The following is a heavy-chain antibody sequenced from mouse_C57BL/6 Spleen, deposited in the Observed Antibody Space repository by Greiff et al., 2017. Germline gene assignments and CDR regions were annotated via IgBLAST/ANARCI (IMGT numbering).Heavy chain of an antibody. CDR1: GYAFTNYL. CDR2: INPGSGGT. J-gene: IGHJ1*03. V-gene: IGHV1-54*01. Sequence: QVQLQQSGAELVRPGTSVKVSCKASGYAFTNYLIEWVKQRPGQGLEWIGVINPGSGGTNYNEKFKGKATLTADKSSSTAYMQLSSLTSEDSAVYFCARRSYDGNYEGYFDVWGTGTTVTVSS. D-gene: IGHD2-10*01. CDR3: ARRSYDGNYEGYFDV.